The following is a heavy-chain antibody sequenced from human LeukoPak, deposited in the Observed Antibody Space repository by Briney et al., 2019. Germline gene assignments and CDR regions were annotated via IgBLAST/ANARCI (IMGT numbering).Heavy chain of an antibody. CDR2: ISKHGSEQ. Sequence: GGSLRLSCAASGFTFRIDWMGSVRDAPGKGLERVASISKHGSEQFYVDSVKGRFTISRDNAKNSLYLQANSLRAEDTAVYYCARGAVAGTGAPKCFDYWGQGTLVTVSS. V-gene: IGHV3-7*01. CDR3: ARGAVAGTGAPKCFDY. CDR1: GFTFRIDW. D-gene: IGHD6-19*01. J-gene: IGHJ4*02.